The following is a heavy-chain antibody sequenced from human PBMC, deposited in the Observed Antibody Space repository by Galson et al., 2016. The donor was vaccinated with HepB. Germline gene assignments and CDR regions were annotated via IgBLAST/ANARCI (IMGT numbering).Heavy chain of an antibody. V-gene: IGHV4-39*02. D-gene: IGHD1-20*01. CDR3: ARPISGTSLSDFDY. CDR2: MFSTGSS. J-gene: IGHJ4*02. Sequence: SETLSLTCSVSGASNIMNKYFWGWIRQPPGKGLEWIGSMFSTGSSYFNLSLKSRASMSIDTSTNRLSLKLRSVTAADTAFYYCARPISGTSLSDFDYWGQGILVTVSS. CDR1: GASNIMNKYF.